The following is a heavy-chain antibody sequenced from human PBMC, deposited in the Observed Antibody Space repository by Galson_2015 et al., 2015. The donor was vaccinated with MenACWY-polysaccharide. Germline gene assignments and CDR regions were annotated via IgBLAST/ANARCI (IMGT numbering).Heavy chain of an antibody. V-gene: IGHV3-23*01. CDR1: GFTFSTYA. CDR3: ARLTARRYSAALDI. J-gene: IGHJ3*02. D-gene: IGHD1-14*01. CDR2: ISSSGGNT. Sequence: SLRLSCAASGFTFSTYAMNWVRQAPGKGLEWVSTISSSGGNTYYADSVKGRFTISRDNSKNTLYLQMNSLRAEDTAVYYCARLTARRYSAALDIWGQGTMVTVSS.